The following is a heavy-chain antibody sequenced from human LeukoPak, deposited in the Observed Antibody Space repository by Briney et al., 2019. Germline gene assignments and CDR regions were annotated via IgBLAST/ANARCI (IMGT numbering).Heavy chain of an antibody. CDR3: AKDLALGIAARLH. V-gene: IGHV3-23*01. CDR1: GFTFSSYG. Sequence: GRSLRLSCAASGFTFSSYGMHWVRQAPGKGLEWVSAISGSGGSTYYADSVTGRFTISRDNSQNTLYLQMNSLRAEHTAVYYCAKDLALGIAARLHWGQGTLVTVSS. CDR2: ISGSGGST. J-gene: IGHJ4*02. D-gene: IGHD6-6*01.